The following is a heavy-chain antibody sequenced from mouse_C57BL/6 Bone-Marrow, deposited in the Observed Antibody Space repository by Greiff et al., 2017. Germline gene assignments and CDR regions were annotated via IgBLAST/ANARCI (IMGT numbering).Heavy chain of an antibody. D-gene: IGHD1-1*01. CDR2: IYPGNSDT. Sequence: VHVKQSGTVLARPGASVKMSCKTSGYTFTSYWMHWVKQRPGQGLEWIGAIYPGNSDTSYNQKFKGKAKLTAVTSASTAYMELSSLINEDSAVYYCTRRDHYYGSYFDYWGQGTTLTVSS. CDR1: GYTFTSYW. CDR3: TRRDHYYGSYFDY. V-gene: IGHV1-5*01. J-gene: IGHJ2*01.